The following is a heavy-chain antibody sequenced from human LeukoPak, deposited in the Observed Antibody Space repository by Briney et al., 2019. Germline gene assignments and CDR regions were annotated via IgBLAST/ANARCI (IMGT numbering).Heavy chain of an antibody. CDR2: MNPVSGNT. V-gene: IGHV1-8*01. D-gene: IGHD1-1*01. CDR1: GYTFTGHD. CDR3: TRERIQVAGLIDAFDI. J-gene: IGHJ3*02. Sequence: ASVKVSCTASGYTFTGHDINWVRLATGQGLEWMGWMNPVSGNTGYAQKFQGRVTMTRNPAINTAYMELSGLRSDDTAVYYCTRERIQVAGLIDAFDIWGQGTTVTVSS.